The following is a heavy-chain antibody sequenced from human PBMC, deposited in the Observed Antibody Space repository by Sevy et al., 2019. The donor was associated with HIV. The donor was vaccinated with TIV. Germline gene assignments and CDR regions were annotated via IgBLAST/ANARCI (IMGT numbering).Heavy chain of an antibody. CDR1: EHTLPEFS. Sequence: ASVKVSCKVSEHTLPEFSLHWVRQAPGKGLEWMGTFDPEDGKRVHAQNFQGRVTMTEDTSTDTAYMELSSPRSEDTAVYYCTTTKDYYDSSGYPFDYWGQGTLVTVSS. CDR3: TTTKDYYDSSGYPFDY. V-gene: IGHV1-24*01. J-gene: IGHJ4*02. CDR2: FDPEDGKR. D-gene: IGHD3-22*01.